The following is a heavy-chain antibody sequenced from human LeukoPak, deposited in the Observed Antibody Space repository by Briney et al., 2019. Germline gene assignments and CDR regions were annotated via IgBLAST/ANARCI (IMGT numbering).Heavy chain of an antibody. J-gene: IGHJ3*02. CDR3: ARGGEQVITTGAFDI. CDR2: IYHSGRT. D-gene: IGHD3-22*01. CDR1: GYSISSGYY. V-gene: IGHV4-38-2*02. Sequence: NPSETLSLTCTVSGYSISSGYYWGWIRQPPGKGLEWIGSIYHSGRTFYNPSLKSRVTISVDTSKNQFSLKLTSVTAADMAVYYCARGGEQVITTGAFDIWGQGTMVTVSS.